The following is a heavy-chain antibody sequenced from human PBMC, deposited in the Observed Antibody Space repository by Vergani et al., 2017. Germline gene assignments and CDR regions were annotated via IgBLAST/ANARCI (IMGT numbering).Heavy chain of an antibody. CDR1: GGTFSSYA. CDR2: IIPIFGIA. V-gene: IGHV1-69*17. CDR3: AAPKKSGAKGQGAFDI. D-gene: IGHD7-27*01. J-gene: IGHJ3*02. Sequence: QVQLVQSGAEVKKPGSSVKVSCKASGGTFSSYAISWVRQAPGQGLEWMGGIIPIFGIANYAQKFQGRVTITADKSTSTAYMELSSLRSEETAVYYCAAPKKSGAKGQGAFDIWGQGTMVTVSS.